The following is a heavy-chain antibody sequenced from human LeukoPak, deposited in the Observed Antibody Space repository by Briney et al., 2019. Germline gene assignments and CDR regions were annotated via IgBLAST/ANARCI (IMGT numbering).Heavy chain of an antibody. CDR2: ISSDETNI. J-gene: IGHJ5*02. CDR3: AKDPYRVVFATGNYLDP. CDR1: GFTFSNYG. D-gene: IGHD2-15*01. V-gene: IGHV3-30*18. Sequence: GGSLRLSCATSGFTFSNYGMHWVRQAPGKGLEWVAVISSDETNIRYGDSMRGRFTVSRDNAKNTVYLQMNSLGADDTAVYYCAKDPYRVVFATGNYLDPWGQGTLVTVSS.